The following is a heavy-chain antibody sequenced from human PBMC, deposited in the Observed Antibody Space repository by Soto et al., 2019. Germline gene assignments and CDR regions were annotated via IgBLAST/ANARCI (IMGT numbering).Heavy chain of an antibody. J-gene: IGHJ5*02. Sequence: GGSLRLSCAASGFSIDDFAMHWVRQAPGKGLEWVSSISWDSGKIGYADSVTGRFSVSRDNAKNSLFLQMSSLKPEDTAFYFCAKDNTGRYGDSESTWFEPWGQGTLVTVSS. CDR3: AKDNTGRYGDSESTWFEP. CDR1: GFSIDDFA. D-gene: IGHD4-17*01. V-gene: IGHV3-9*01. CDR2: ISWDSGKI.